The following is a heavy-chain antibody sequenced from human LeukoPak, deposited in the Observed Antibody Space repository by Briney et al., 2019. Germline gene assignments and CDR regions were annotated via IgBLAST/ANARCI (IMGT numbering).Heavy chain of an antibody. CDR1: GFTFSSYG. Sequence: GGSLRLSCAASGFTFSSYGMHWVRQAPGKGLEWVAFIRYDGSNKYYADSVKGRFTISRDNAKNSLYLQMNSLRAEDTAVYYCAKGSSPVGATLDYWGQGTLVTVSS. V-gene: IGHV3-30*02. J-gene: IGHJ4*02. D-gene: IGHD1-26*01. CDR2: IRYDGSNK. CDR3: AKGSSPVGATLDY.